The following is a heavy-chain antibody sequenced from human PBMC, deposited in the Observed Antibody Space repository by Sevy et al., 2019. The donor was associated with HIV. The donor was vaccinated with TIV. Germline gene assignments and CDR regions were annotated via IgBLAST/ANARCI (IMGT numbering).Heavy chain of an antibody. J-gene: IGHJ4*02. Sequence: GRSLRLSCAASGFTFSDHYMSWIRQAPGKGLEWVSYISSSGSTIYYADSVKGRFTISRDNAKNSLYLQMNSLRAEDTAVYYCARETPFNYYDSSGSGTDYWGQGTLVTVSS. D-gene: IGHD3-22*01. CDR1: GFTFSDHY. V-gene: IGHV3-11*01. CDR3: ARETPFNYYDSSGSGTDY. CDR2: ISSSGSTI.